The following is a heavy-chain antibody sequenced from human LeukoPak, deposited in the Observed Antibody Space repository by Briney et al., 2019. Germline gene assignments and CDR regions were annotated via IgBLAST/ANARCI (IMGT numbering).Heavy chain of an antibody. J-gene: IGHJ4*02. CDR2: IYYSGST. CDR1: GGSISSYY. V-gene: IGHV4-59*12. Sequence: SETLSLTCTVSGGSISSYYWSWIRQPPGKGLEWIGYIYYSGSTNYNPSLKSRVTISVDTSNNQFSLKMSPVTAADTAVYYCARDRIVQPIDYWGQGALVTVSS. D-gene: IGHD2/OR15-2a*01. CDR3: ARDRIVQPIDY.